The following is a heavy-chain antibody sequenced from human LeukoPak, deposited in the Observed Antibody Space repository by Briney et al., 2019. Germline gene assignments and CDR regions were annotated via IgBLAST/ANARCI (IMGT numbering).Heavy chain of an antibody. CDR3: ARDKIAAAGTDYYYGMDV. Sequence: GGSLRLSCAASGFTFSSYGMHWVRQAPGKGLEWVAVMWYDGSNKYYADSVKGRFTISRDNAKNSLYLQMNSLRAEDTAVYYCARDKIAAAGTDYYYGMDVWGQGTTVTVSS. CDR1: GFTFSSYG. D-gene: IGHD6-13*01. CDR2: MWYDGSNK. V-gene: IGHV3-33*01. J-gene: IGHJ6*02.